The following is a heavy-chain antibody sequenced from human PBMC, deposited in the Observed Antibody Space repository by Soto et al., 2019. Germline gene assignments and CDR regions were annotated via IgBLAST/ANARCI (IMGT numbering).Heavy chain of an antibody. CDR1: GGSISSGDFC. CDR2: IYYSGST. D-gene: IGHD1-26*01. V-gene: IGHV4-30-4*01. J-gene: IGHJ4*02. Sequence: PSETLSLTCTVSGGSISSGDFCWSWIRQPPGKGLEWIGYIYYSGSTYYNPSLTSRVTISVDTSKNQFSLNLTSVTAADTAVYYCARVYSGSYSDSWGQGTLVTVSS. CDR3: ARVYSGSYSDS.